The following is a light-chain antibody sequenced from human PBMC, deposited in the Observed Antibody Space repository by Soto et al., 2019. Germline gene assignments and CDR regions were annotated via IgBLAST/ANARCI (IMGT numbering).Light chain of an antibody. J-gene: IGLJ1*01. V-gene: IGLV1-40*01. CDR3: QSYDSSLSGVV. CDR1: SSNIGAGYD. CDR2: GSS. Sequence: QSVLTQPPSVSGAPGQRVTISCTGSSSNIGAGYDVHWYQQLPGTAPKLLIYGSSNRPSGVPDRFSGSKSGTSASLAITGLQAEDEADYYCQSYDSSLSGVVFGTGTKLTVL.